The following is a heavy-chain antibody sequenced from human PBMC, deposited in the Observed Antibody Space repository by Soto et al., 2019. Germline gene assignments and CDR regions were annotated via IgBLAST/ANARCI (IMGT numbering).Heavy chain of an antibody. CDR3: AVGVRELWLPYYFDY. V-gene: IGHV3-30*03. J-gene: IGHJ4*02. D-gene: IGHD5-18*01. CDR2: ISYDGSNK. Sequence: GGSLRLSCAASGFTFSSYGMHWVRQAPGKGLEWVAVISYDGSNKYYADSVKGRFTISRDNSKNTLYLQMNSLRAEDTAVYYCAVGVRELWLPYYFDYWGQGTLVTVSS. CDR1: GFTFSSYG.